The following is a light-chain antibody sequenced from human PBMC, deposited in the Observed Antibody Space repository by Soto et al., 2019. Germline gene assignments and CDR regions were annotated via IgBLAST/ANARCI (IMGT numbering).Light chain of an antibody. CDR1: SSNIGADHD. CDR2: GNI. J-gene: IGLJ1*01. V-gene: IGLV1-40*03. CDR3: QSYDNSLGVV. Sequence: QSALTQPPSVSGAPGQRVTFSCIGSSSNIGADHDVHWYQQLPGTAPKLLIYGNINRTSGVPDRFSGSKSGASAALAITGLQAEDGALYFCQSYDNSLGVVFGTGTKVTVL.